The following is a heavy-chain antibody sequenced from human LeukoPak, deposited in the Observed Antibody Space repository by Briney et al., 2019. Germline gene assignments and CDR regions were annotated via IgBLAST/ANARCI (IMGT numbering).Heavy chain of an antibody. CDR1: GGSISSGGYY. Sequence: SQTLSLTCTVSGGSISSGGYYWSWIRQLPGRGLEWIGYIYHSGSTYYNPSLKSRVTISIDTSKNQFSLKLTSVTAADTALYYCARTGFRPNWYFDLWGRGTLVTVSS. V-gene: IGHV4-31*03. CDR2: IYHSGST. D-gene: IGHD1-14*01. J-gene: IGHJ2*01. CDR3: ARTGFRPNWYFDL.